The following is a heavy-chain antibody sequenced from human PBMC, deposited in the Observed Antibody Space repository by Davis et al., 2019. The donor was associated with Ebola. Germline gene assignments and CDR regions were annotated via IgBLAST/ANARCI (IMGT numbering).Heavy chain of an antibody. CDR3: ARGHNYAHEY. V-gene: IGHV1-2*06. J-gene: IGHJ4*02. CDR2: VILKSGAT. D-gene: IGHD4-11*01. Sequence: ASVKVSCKASGYTFTDYNIHWMRQAPGQGLEWLGRVILKSGATNYAQKFQGRVTMTRDTPISTVYMELSNLRYDNTADYYCARGHNYAHEYWGQGTLVTVSS. CDR1: GYTFTDYN.